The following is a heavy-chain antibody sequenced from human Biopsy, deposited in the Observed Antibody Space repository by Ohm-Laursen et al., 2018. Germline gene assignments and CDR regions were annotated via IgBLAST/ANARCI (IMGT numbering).Heavy chain of an antibody. D-gene: IGHD1-20*01. Sequence: ASVKVSCKSSGYTFTNYYLHWVRQAPGQGLQWMGRINPNNDNTVYAQQFQGRVTMTKDTSTSTVYMDLSSLTFDDSAVYYCARGPRGLVAITATAYYFDFWGQGNLVTVSS. CDR2: INPNNDNT. V-gene: IGHV1-46*01. CDR3: ARGPRGLVAITATAYYFDF. J-gene: IGHJ4*02. CDR1: GYTFTNYY.